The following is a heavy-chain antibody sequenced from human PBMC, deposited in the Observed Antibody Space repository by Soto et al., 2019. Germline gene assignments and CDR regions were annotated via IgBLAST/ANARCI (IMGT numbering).Heavy chain of an antibody. J-gene: IGHJ5*02. CDR1: GFTVSSNY. CDR2: IYSGGST. Sequence: EVQLVESGGGLIQPGGSLRLSCAASGFTVSSNYMSWVRQAPGKGLEWVSVIYSGGSTYYADSVKGRFTISRDSSKNTVDLQMNSLRAEDTAVYYCARAIAVAGRGSGFDPWGQGTLVTVSS. CDR3: ARAIAVAGRGSGFDP. V-gene: IGHV3-53*01. D-gene: IGHD6-19*01.